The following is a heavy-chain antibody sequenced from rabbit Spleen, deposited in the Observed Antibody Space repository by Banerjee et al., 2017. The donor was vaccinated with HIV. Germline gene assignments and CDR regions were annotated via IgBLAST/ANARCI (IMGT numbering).Heavy chain of an antibody. J-gene: IGHJ4*01. V-gene: IGHV1S7*01. D-gene: IGHD1-1*01. CDR1: GFDFSKYY. CDR3: VRGASSSGYYNL. Sequence: QLKESGGGLVQPGGSLKLSCKVSGFDFSKYYMSWVRQTPGKGLEWIGYIEPVFGVTYYASWVNGRFTISSHNAQNTLYLQLNSLTAADTATYFCVRGASSSGYYNLWGQGTLVTVS. CDR2: IEPVFGVT.